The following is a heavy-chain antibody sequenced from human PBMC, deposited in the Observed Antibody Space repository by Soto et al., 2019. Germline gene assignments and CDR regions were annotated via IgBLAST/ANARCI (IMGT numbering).Heavy chain of an antibody. CDR1: GYSISSSNW. V-gene: IGHV4-28*01. D-gene: IGHD1-1*01. CDR3: AKQGGKYGIRSFDP. CDR2: IYYSGNT. Sequence: SETLSLTCAVSGYSISSSNWWGWIRQPPGKGLEWIGYIYYSGNTKYNPSLKSRVTISVDTSKNQFSLRLTSVTAADTAVYYCAKQGGKYGIRSFDPWGQGTLVTVSS. J-gene: IGHJ5*02.